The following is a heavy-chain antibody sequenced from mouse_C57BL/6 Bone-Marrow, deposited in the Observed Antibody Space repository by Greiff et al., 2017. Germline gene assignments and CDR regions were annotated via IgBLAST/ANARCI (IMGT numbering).Heavy chain of an antibody. CDR3: ARGYDYDYAIDY. CDR1: GYSFTDYN. Sequence: VQLQQSGPELVKPGASVKISCKASGYSFTDYNMNWVKQSNGKSLEGIGVINPNYGTTSYNQKFKGKATLTVDQSSSTAYMQLNSLTSDDAAVYYCARGYDYDYAIDYWGQGTSVTVSS. D-gene: IGHD2-4*01. V-gene: IGHV1-39*01. CDR2: INPNYGTT. J-gene: IGHJ4*01.